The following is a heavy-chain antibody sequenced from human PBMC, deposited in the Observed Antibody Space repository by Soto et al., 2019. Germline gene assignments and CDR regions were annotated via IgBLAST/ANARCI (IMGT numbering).Heavy chain of an antibody. CDR1: GFTFSSYG. V-gene: IGHV3-33*01. CDR3: AGGDSSSWPLDY. D-gene: IGHD6-13*01. J-gene: IGHJ4*02. CDR2: IWYDGSNK. Sequence: GGSLRLSCAASGFTFSSYGMHWVRQAPGKGLEWVAVIWYDGSNKYYADSVRGRFTISRDNSKNTLYLQMNSLRAEDTAVYYCAGGDSSSWPLDYWGQGTLVTVPS.